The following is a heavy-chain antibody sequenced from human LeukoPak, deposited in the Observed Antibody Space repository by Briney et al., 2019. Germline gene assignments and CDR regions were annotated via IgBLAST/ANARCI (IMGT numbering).Heavy chain of an antibody. D-gene: IGHD3-9*01. CDR3: ARDRLRGLRYPIDY. J-gene: IGHJ4*02. CDR1: GYTFTSYY. V-gene: IGHV1-69*06. CDR2: IIPIFGTA. Sequence: ASVKVSCKASGYTFTSYYMHWVRQAPGQGLEWMGGIIPIFGTANYAQKFQGRVTITADKSTSTAYMELSRLRSDDTAVYYCARDRLRGLRYPIDYWGQGTLVTVSS.